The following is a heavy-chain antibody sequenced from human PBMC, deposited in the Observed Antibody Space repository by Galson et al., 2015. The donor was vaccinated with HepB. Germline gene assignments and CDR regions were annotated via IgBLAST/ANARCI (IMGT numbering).Heavy chain of an antibody. CDR2: ISGSGGST. D-gene: IGHD3-3*01. J-gene: IGHJ6*02. Sequence: SLRLSCAASGFTFSSYAMSWVRQAPGKGLEWVSAISGSGGSTYYADSVKGRFTISRDNSKNTLYLQMNSLRAEDTAVYYCAKRTGTIFGVVIPMDVWGQGTTVTVSS. CDR1: GFTFSSYA. CDR3: AKRTGTIFGVVIPMDV. V-gene: IGHV3-23*01.